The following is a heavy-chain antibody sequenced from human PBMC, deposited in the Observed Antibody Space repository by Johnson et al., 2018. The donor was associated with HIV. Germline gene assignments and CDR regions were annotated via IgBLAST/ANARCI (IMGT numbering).Heavy chain of an antibody. CDR3: ARDSPKQWLGVDAFDI. J-gene: IGHJ3*02. CDR1: GFTVSSNY. V-gene: IGHV3-66*01. CDR2: IYSGGST. Sequence: VQLVESGGGLVQPGGSLRLSCAASGFTVSSNYMSWVRQAPGKGLEWVSVIYSGGSTYYADSVKGRFTISRDNSKNTLYLQMNSLRAEDTAVYYCARDSPKQWLGVDAFDIWGQGTMVTVSS. D-gene: IGHD6-19*01.